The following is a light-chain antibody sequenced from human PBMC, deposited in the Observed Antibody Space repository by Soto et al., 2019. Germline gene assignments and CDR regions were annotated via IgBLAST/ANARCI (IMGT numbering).Light chain of an antibody. V-gene: IGKV3D-20*01. CDR3: QQYGSSPRT. Sequence: EIVLTQSPSTLSWSAGERATLSWGASQSVGRHLAWYQQKTGQAPRLLIYDASNRATGVPARFSGSGYGTDFNLTISRLEPEDFAVYYCQQYGSSPRTFGQGTKVDIK. CDR1: QSVGRH. J-gene: IGKJ1*01. CDR2: DAS.